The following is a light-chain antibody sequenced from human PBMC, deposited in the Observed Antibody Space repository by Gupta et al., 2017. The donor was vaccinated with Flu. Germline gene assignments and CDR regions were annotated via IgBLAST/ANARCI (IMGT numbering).Light chain of an antibody. V-gene: IGLV1-47*01. Sequence: QSVLTQPPSASGPPGQWVTISCSGSSSNIGSNYVYWYQQLPGTAPKVLIYRNNQRPSGAPDRISGSKSGISASLAISGLRSEDEADYYCAAWDDSLSVWVFGGGTKLTVL. CDR3: AAWDDSLSVWV. J-gene: IGLJ3*02. CDR2: RNN. CDR1: SSNIGSNY.